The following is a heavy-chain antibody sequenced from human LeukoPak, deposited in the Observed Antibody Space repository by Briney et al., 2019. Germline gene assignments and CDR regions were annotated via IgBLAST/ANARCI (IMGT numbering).Heavy chain of an antibody. CDR2: IYSGGST. D-gene: IGHD4-17*01. Sequence: GGSLRLSCAASGFTVSSNYMSWVRQAPGEGLEWVSVIYSGGSTYYADSVKGRFTISRDNSKNTLYLQMNSLRAEDTAVYYCARVRYGDYFFDYWGQGTLVTVSS. CDR1: GFTVSSNY. V-gene: IGHV3-53*01. J-gene: IGHJ4*02. CDR3: ARVRYGDYFFDY.